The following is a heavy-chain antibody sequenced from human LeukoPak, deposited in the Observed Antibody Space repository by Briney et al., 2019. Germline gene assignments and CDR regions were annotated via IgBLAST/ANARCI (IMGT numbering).Heavy chain of an antibody. CDR3: AKDPWSRADSTSCYDY. J-gene: IGHJ4*02. CDR1: GFTFRDYY. V-gene: IGHV3-11*05. D-gene: IGHD2-2*01. Sequence: PGGSLRLSCAASGFTFRDYYMSWIRQAPGKGLEWVSYISSASDYTNYADSVKGRFTVSRDNAKNSLYLQLNSLRAEDTAVYYCAKDPWSRADSTSCYDYWGLGTLVTVSS. CDR2: ISSASDYT.